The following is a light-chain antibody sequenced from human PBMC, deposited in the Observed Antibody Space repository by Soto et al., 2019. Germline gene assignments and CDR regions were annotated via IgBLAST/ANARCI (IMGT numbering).Light chain of an antibody. CDR1: QGISNF. CDR3: QKYNSATRT. Sequence: DIQMTQSPPSLSASVGDRVTITCRASQGISNFLAWYQQKPGTPPKLLISAASTLQSGVSSSFSGRGSGTDFTLTISSFQPGDVATYYCQKYNSATRTFGKGTKVEI. V-gene: IGKV1-27*01. CDR2: AAS. J-gene: IGKJ1*01.